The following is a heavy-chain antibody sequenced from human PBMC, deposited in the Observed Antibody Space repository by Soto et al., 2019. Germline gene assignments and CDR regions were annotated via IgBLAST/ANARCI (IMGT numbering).Heavy chain of an antibody. J-gene: IGHJ4*02. Sequence: ASVKVSCKVSGYTLTELSMHWVRQAPGKGLEWMGGFDPEDGETIYAQKFQGRVTMTEDTSTDTAYMELSSLRSEDTAVYYCATSRDCSGGSCYSLANSGYFDYWGQGTLVTVSS. D-gene: IGHD2-15*01. CDR1: GYTLTELS. CDR2: FDPEDGET. V-gene: IGHV1-24*01. CDR3: ATSRDCSGGSCYSLANSGYFDY.